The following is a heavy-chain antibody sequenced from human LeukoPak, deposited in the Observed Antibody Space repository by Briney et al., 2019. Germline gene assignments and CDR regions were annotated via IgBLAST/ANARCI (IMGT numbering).Heavy chain of an antibody. CDR3: ARDTAMFQYYFGY. Sequence: KAGGPLRLSCAASGFTFSDYYMSWIRQAPGKGLEWVSYISSSGSTIYYADSVKGRFTISRDNAKNSLYLQMNSLRAEDTAVYYCARDTAMFQYYFGYWGQGTLVTVSS. V-gene: IGHV3-11*01. J-gene: IGHJ4*02. CDR2: ISSSGSTI. D-gene: IGHD5-18*01. CDR1: GFTFSDYY.